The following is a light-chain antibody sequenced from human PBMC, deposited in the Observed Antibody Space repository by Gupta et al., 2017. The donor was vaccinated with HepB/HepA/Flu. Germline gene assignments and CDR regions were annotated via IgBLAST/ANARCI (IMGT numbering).Light chain of an antibody. Sequence: EIVMTQSPAALSVSPGERATLSCRASQSVGSNLAWYQQKPGKAPRLLLYGASTSANGIPARFSGSGSGTDFTLIISSLQSEDFAVYYCQHYNNWTPWTFGQGTKVEIK. CDR3: QHYNNWTPWT. J-gene: IGKJ1*01. V-gene: IGKV3-15*01. CDR1: QSVGSN. CDR2: GAS.